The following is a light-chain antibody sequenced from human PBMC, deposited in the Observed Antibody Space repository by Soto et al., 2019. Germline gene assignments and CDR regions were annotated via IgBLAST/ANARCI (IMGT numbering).Light chain of an antibody. CDR3: QQYNTYPWT. V-gene: IGKV1-5*01. Sequence: DIQMTQSPATLSASVGDRVTITCRASQSISSWLAWYQQKPGKVPKLLIDDASSLESGVPSRFSGGGSGTEFTLTIRSLQPDDFATYYCQQYNTYPWTFGQATRVEIK. J-gene: IGKJ1*01. CDR2: DAS. CDR1: QSISSW.